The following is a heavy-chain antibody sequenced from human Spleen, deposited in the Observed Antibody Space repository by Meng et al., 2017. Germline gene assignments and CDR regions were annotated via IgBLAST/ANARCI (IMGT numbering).Heavy chain of an antibody. CDR3: ARVKYSYGSPPFDY. V-gene: IGHV4-34*01. Sequence: QVQLQQWGAGLLKPSETLSLTCAVYGGSFSGYYCSWIRQPPGKGLEWIGEITHSGDTTYNPSLKSRVTMSVDTSRNQFSLKLSSVTAADTAVYYCARVKYSYGSPPFDYWGQGALVTVSS. D-gene: IGHD5-18*01. J-gene: IGHJ4*02. CDR2: ITHSGDT. CDR1: GGSFSGYY.